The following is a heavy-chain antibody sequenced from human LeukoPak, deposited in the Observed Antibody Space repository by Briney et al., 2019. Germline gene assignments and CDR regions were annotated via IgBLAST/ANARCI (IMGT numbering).Heavy chain of an antibody. J-gene: IGHJ4*02. D-gene: IGHD6-13*01. CDR1: GSTFSSYG. CDR3: ARLGSSWSIDY. V-gene: IGHV3-33*01. CDR2: IWYDGSRT. Sequence: PGRSLRLSCAASGSTFSSYGMHWVRQAPGRGLEWVAIIWYDGSRTYYADSVKGRFTISRDSSKNTLYLQMNSLRAGDTAVYYCARLGSSWSIDYWGQGTLVTVSS.